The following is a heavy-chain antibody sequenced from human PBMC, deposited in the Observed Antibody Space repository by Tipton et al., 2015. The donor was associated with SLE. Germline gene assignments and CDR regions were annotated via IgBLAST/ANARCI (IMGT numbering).Heavy chain of an antibody. CDR2: INHSGST. CDR3: ARGGVVIFGVVKNYYYGMDV. D-gene: IGHD3-3*01. V-gene: IGHV4-34*01. Sequence: TLSLTCAVYGGSFSGYYWSWIRQPPGKGLEWIGEINHSGSTNYNPSLKSRVTISVDTSKNQFSLKLSSVTAADTAVYYCARGGVVIFGVVKNYYYGMDVWGQGTTVTVSS. CDR1: GGSFSGYY. J-gene: IGHJ6*02.